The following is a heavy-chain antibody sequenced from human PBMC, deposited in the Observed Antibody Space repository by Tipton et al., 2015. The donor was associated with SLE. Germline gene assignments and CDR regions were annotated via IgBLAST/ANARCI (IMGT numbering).Heavy chain of an antibody. Sequence: SLRLSCETSGFNLRAYAMSWVRQAPGMGLEWVSFTYGGMSETTYADSVRGRFTVSTDDSYNTLYLQMNSLRAEDTARYYCVRRRGDTIFRVADTYYSFYYMDVWGKGTTVTVSS. V-gene: IGHV3-23*03. D-gene: IGHD3-3*01. J-gene: IGHJ6*03. CDR3: VRRRGDTIFRVADTYYSFYYMDV. CDR1: GFNLRAYA. CDR2: TYGGMSET.